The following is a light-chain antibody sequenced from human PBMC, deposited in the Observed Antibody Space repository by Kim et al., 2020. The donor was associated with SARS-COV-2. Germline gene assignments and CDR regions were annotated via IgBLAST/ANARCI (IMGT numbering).Light chain of an antibody. CDR1: KLGNKY. Sequence: SYELTQPPSVSVSPGQTASITCSGDKLGNKYVCWYQQKAGQSPDLVIYKDTKRPSGIPERFSCSNSGNTATLTISGTQAMDEADYYCQAWDSSIVIFGGGTKLTVL. V-gene: IGLV3-1*01. J-gene: IGLJ2*01. CDR2: KDT. CDR3: QAWDSSIVI.